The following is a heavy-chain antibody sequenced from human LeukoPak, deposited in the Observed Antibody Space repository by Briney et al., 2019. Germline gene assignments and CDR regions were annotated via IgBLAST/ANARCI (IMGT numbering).Heavy chain of an antibody. CDR1: GFTFTSYS. CDR2: ISSDSTYM. J-gene: IGHJ4*02. Sequence: GSLRLSCAASGFTFTSYSTSWVRQAPGKGLEWVSSISSDSTYMYYADSVKGRFTISRDNAKNSLYLQMNSLRAEDTAVYYCARDWALDYWGQGTLVTVSS. V-gene: IGHV3-21*01. D-gene: IGHD3-16*01. CDR3: ARDWALDY.